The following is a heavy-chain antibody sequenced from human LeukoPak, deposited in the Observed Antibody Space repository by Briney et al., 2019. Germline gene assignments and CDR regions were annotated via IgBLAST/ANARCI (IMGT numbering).Heavy chain of an antibody. V-gene: IGHV1-69*06. CDR2: IIPIFGTA. J-gene: IGHJ3*02. CDR3: ARRATYYYDSSGYYLDAFDI. Sequence: SVKVSCKASGGTFSSYAISWVRQAPGQGLEWMGGIIPIFGTANYAQKFQGRVTITADKSTSTVYMELSSLRSEDMAVYYCARRATYYYDSSGYYLDAFDIWGQGTMVTVSS. CDR1: GGTFSSYA. D-gene: IGHD3-22*01.